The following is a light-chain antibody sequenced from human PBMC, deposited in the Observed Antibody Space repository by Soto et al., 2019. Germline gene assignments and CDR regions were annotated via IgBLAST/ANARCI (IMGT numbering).Light chain of an antibody. CDR3: NSYTKSNTLV. CDR1: SSDVGDYNY. CDR2: DVI. J-gene: IGLJ2*01. V-gene: IGLV2-14*01. Sequence: QSALTQPASVSGSPGQSITISCTGTSSDVGDYNYVSWYQQHPGKAPKLMIYDVINRPSGVSNRFSGSKSGNTASLTISGLQAEDEADYYCNSYTKSNTLVFGGGTKLTVL.